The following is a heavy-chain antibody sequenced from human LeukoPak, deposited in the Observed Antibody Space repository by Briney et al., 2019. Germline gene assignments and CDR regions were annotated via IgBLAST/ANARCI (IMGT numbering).Heavy chain of an antibody. J-gene: IGHJ4*02. CDR3: ARDEAAGDY. V-gene: IGHV3-30-3*01. CDR2: ISYDGSNK. Sequence: PGRSLRLSCAASGFTFSSYAMHWVHQAPGKGLEWVAVISYDGSNKYYADSVKGRFTISRDNSKNTLYLQMNSLRAEDTAVYYCARDEAAGDYWGQGTLVTVSS. D-gene: IGHD6-13*01. CDR1: GFTFSSYA.